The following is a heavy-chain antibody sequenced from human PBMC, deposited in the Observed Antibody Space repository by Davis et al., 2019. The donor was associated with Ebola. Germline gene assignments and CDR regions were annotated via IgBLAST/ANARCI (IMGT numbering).Heavy chain of an antibody. J-gene: IGHJ4*02. Sequence: GEPLKISCAASGFTFSDSAMHWVRQASGKGLEWVGRIRSKANSYATAYAASVKGRFTISRDDSKNTAYLQMNSLKTEDTAVYYCSIAAAGHGGDYWGQGTLVTVSS. CDR1: GFTFSDSA. CDR2: IRSKANSYAT. V-gene: IGHV3-73*01. CDR3: SIAAAGHGGDY. D-gene: IGHD6-13*01.